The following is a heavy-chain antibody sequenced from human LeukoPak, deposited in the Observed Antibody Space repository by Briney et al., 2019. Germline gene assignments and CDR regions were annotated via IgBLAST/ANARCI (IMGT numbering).Heavy chain of an antibody. J-gene: IGHJ4*02. CDR3: ARDLDTLTIFDY. CDR2: INPNSGGT. D-gene: IGHD5-18*01. V-gene: IGHV1-2*06. Sequence: ASVKVSCKASGYTFTSYYMHWVRQAPGQGLEWMGRINPNSGGTNSAQKFQGRVTMTRDTSISTAYLELSRLRSDDTAVYYCARDLDTLTIFDYWGQGTLVTVSS. CDR1: GYTFTSYY.